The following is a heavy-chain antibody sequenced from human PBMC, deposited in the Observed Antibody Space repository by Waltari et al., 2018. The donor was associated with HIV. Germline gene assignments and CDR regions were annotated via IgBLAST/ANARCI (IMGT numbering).Heavy chain of an antibody. J-gene: IGHJ5*02. CDR2: IRFDESNT. V-gene: IGHV3-30*02. CDR3: AKDRLWFGDILGA. CDR1: RFTFSNYG. Sequence: QVQLVESGGGVVQPGGSLRLSCAASRFTFSNYGMHWVRQAPGKGLEWVAFIRFDESNTYYADSVKGRFTISRDNSKNMLYLQMNSLRAEDTAVYYCAKDRLWFGDILGAWGQGTLVTVSS. D-gene: IGHD3-10*01.